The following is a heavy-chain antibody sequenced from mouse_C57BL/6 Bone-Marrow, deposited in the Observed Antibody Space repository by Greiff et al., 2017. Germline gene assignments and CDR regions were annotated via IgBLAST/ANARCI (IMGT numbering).Heavy chain of an antibody. Sequence: EVQLQQSGPELVKPGASVKISCKASGYTFTDYYMNWVKQSHGKSLEWIGDINPNNGGTSYNQKFKGKATLTVDKSSSTAYMELRSLTSADSAVYYCARLLFAYWGQGTLVTVSA. CDR1: GYTFTDYY. V-gene: IGHV1-26*01. CDR3: ARLLFAY. D-gene: IGHD1-1*01. CDR2: INPNNGGT. J-gene: IGHJ3*01.